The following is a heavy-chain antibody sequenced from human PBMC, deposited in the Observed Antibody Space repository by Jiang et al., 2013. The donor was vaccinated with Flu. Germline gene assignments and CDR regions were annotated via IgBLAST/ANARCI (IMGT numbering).Heavy chain of an antibody. V-gene: IGHV3-23*01. J-gene: IGHJ3*02. D-gene: IGHD4-17*01. Sequence: QLLESGGGLVQPGGSLRLSCVASGFIFGTFAISWVRQAPGKGLECVSIISGSGGRTYSADSVKGRFTVSRDNSKNAVYLQMNSLRAEDTALYYCAKDAHGDLEAFDIWGQGTMVTVSS. CDR3: AKDAHGDLEAFDI. CDR2: ISGSGGRT. CDR1: GFIFGTFA.